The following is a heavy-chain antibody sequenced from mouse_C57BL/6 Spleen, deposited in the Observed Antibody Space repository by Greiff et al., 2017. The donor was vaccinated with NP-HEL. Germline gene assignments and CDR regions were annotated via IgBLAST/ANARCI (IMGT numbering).Heavy chain of an antibody. CDR1: GFTFSDYY. J-gene: IGHJ4*01. V-gene: IGHV5-16*01. Sequence: EVQLVESEGGLVQPGSSMKLSCTASGFTFSDYYMAWVRQVPEKGLEWVANINYDGSSTYYLDSLKSRFIISRDNAKNILYLQMSSLKSEDTATYYCAGYGYDGGGYAVDYWGQGTSVTVSS. CDR3: AGYGYDGGGYAVDY. D-gene: IGHD2-2*01. CDR2: INYDGSST.